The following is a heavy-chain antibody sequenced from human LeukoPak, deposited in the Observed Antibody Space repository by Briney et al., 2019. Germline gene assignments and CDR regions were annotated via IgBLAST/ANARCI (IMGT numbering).Heavy chain of an antibody. Sequence: GGSLRLSCAASGFTFSDYSMSWIRQAPGKGLEWVSYISSSSTYTNYADSVGGRFTISRDNAKNSLFLQLNSLRAEDTAVYYCAREAGIDYYGMDVWGQGTTVTVSS. V-gene: IGHV3-11*05. CDR3: AREAGIDYYGMDV. CDR2: ISSSSTYT. CDR1: GFTFSDYS. D-gene: IGHD1-14*01. J-gene: IGHJ6*02.